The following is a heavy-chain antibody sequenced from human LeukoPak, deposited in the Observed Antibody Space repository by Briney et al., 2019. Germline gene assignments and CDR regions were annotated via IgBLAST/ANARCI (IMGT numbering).Heavy chain of an antibody. CDR3: ARGPGVQQLANRALGY. CDR1: GYTFTDYY. V-gene: IGHV1-2*02. CDR2: INPNNGVT. D-gene: IGHD6-13*01. Sequence: GASVKVSCKASGYTFTDYYMHWVRQAPGQGLEWMAWINPNNGVTKYAQKFQGRVTMTRNTSISTAYMELSSLRSEDTAVYYCARGPGVQQLANRALGYWGQGTLVTVSS. J-gene: IGHJ4*02.